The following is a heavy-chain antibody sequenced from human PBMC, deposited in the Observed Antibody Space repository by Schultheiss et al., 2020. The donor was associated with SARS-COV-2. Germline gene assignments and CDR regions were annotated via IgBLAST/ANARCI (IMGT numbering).Heavy chain of an antibody. CDR3: AREMIGMDV. CDR1: GGSFSGYN. Sequence: SETLSLTCSVYGGSFSGYNWSWIRQPPGKGLEWIGYIYYSGSTNYNPSLKSRVTISVDTSKNQFSLKLSSVTAADTAVYYCAREMIGMDVWGQGTTVTVSS. V-gene: IGHV4-59*01. CDR2: IYYSGST. D-gene: IGHD3-16*01. J-gene: IGHJ6*02.